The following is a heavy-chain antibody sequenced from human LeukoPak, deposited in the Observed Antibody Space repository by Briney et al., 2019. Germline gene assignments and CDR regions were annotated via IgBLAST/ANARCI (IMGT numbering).Heavy chain of an antibody. V-gene: IGHV3-23*01. D-gene: IGHD5-12*01. CDR2: ISGSSGST. J-gene: IGHJ4*02. Sequence: GGSLRLSCAASGFTFSSYAMSWVRQAPGKGLQWVSTISGSSGSTYYADSVKGRFTISRDNSKNTLYLQMNGLRAEDTAVYYCAKTLGGYSGFSDYWGQGTLVTVSS. CDR1: GFTFSSYA. CDR3: AKTLGGYSGFSDY.